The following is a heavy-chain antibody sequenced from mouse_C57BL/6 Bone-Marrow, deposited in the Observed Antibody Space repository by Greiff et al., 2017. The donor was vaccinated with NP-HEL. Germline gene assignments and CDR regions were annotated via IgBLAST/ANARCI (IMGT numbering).Heavy chain of an antibody. J-gene: IGHJ1*03. CDR2: ISYSGST. CDR3: ARYHYYGSSLWYFDV. D-gene: IGHD1-1*01. V-gene: IGHV3-8*01. Sequence: VQLKESGPGLAKPSQTLSLTCSVTGYSITSDYWNWIRKFPGNKLEYMGYISYSGSTYYNPSLKSRISITRDTSKNQYYLQLNSVTTEDTATYYCARYHYYGSSLWYFDVWGTGTTVTVSS. CDR1: GYSITSDY.